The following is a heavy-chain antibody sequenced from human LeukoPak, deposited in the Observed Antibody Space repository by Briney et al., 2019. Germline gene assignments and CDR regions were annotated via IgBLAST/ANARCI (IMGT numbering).Heavy chain of an antibody. Sequence: SETLSLTCAVYGGSFSGYYWSWIRQPPGKGRGWIGEINHSGSTNYTPSLTIRVTISLDTSKNQFSLKRSSVTAAATAVYYCAGYNSSGLPSFQHWGQGPLVTVSS. CDR3: AGYNSSGLPSFQH. J-gene: IGHJ1*01. CDR2: INHSGST. CDR1: GGSFSGYY. V-gene: IGHV4-34*01. D-gene: IGHD6-19*01.